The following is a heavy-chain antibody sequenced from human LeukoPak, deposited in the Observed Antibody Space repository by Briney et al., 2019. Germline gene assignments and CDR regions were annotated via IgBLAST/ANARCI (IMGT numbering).Heavy chain of an antibody. Sequence: ASVKVSCKASGYTFTSYYMHWVRQAPGQGLEWMGLINPTGGSTGYAQKFQGRVTMTRDMSTSTDYMELSSLRSEDTAVYYCARDGGKYYYGSGSPYYYYYYMDVWGKGTTVTVSS. V-gene: IGHV1-46*01. CDR1: GYTFTSYY. CDR3: ARDGGKYYYGSGSPYYYYYYMDV. D-gene: IGHD3-10*01. J-gene: IGHJ6*03. CDR2: INPTGGST.